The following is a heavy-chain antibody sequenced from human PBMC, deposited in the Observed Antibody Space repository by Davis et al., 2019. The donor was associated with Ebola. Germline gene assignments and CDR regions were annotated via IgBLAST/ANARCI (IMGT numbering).Heavy chain of an antibody. J-gene: IGHJ6*02. D-gene: IGHD3-10*01. Sequence: SETLSLTCAVSGGSISSSNWWSWVRPPPGKGLEWIGEIYHSGSTNYNPSLKSRVTISVDKSKNQFSLKLSSVTAADTAGYYCARAGWFGENYYYYGMDVWGQGTTVTVSS. CDR2: IYHSGST. V-gene: IGHV4-4*02. CDR1: GGSISSSNW. CDR3: ARAGWFGENYYYYGMDV.